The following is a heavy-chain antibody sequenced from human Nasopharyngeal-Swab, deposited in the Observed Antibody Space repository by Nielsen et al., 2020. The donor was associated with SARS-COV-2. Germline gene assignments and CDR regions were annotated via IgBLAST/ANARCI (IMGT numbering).Heavy chain of an antibody. Sequence: GESLKISCAASGFTFSSYAMSWVRQAPGKGPEWVSAINGSGGSTYYADSVKGRFTISRDNSKNTLYLQMNSLRAEDTAVYYCATSKRGADVWGKGTTVTVSS. J-gene: IGHJ6*04. CDR2: INGSGGST. CDR3: ATSKRGADV. CDR1: GFTFSSYA. D-gene: IGHD1-26*01. V-gene: IGHV3-23*01.